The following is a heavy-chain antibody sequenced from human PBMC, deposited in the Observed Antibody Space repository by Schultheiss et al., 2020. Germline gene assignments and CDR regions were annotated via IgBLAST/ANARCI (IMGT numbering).Heavy chain of an antibody. CDR2: MNPNSGNT. CDR1: GYTFTSYD. Sequence: ASVKVSCKASGYTFTSYDINWVRQATGQGLEWMGWMNPNSGNTGYAQKFQGRVTMTRNTSISTAYMELSSLRSEDTAVYYCARDFGSSWYSAFDIWGQGTMVTVSS. J-gene: IGHJ3*02. CDR3: ARDFGSSWYSAFDI. V-gene: IGHV1-8*01. D-gene: IGHD6-13*01.